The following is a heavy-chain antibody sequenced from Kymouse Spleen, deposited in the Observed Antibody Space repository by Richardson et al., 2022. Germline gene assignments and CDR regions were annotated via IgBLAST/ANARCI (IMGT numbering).Heavy chain of an antibody. CDR2: IWYDGSNK. V-gene: IGHV3-33*01. J-gene: IGHJ3*02. D-gene: IGHD1-7*01. CDR3: ARVTGTTNAFDI. CDR1: GFTFSSYG. Sequence: QVQLVESGGGVVQPGRSLRLSCAASGFTFSSYGMHWVRQAPGKGLEWVAVIWYDGSNKYYADSVKGRFTISRDNSKNTLYLQMNSLRAEDTAVYYCARVTGTTNAFDIWGQGTMVTVSS.